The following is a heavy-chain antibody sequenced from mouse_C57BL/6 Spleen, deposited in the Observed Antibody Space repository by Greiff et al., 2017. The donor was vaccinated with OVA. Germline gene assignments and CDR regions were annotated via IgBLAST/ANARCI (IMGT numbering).Heavy chain of an antibody. CDR2: FDPEDGET. CDR3: ASMVHSLYLAWFAY. D-gene: IGHD6-2*01. J-gene: IGHJ3*01. CDR1: GFKIKDNY. V-gene: IGHV14-2*01. Sequence: EVKLQESGAELVKPGASVKLSCTASGFKIKDNYMHGVKQRTEQGLEWIGRFDPEDGETKYAPKFKGKATITADTSSNTAYLQLSSLTSEDTAVYYCASMVHSLYLAWFAYWGQGTLVTVSA.